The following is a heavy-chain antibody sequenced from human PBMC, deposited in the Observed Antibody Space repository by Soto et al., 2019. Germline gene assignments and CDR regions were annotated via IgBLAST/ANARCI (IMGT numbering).Heavy chain of an antibody. Sequence: GGSLRLSCAASGFTFSSYGMHWVRHAPGKGLEWVAVIWYDGSNKYYADSVKGRFTISRDNSKNTLYLQMNSLRAEDTAVYYCARSGKLELLDYWGQGTLVTVSS. J-gene: IGHJ4*02. CDR1: GFTFSSYG. CDR2: IWYDGSNK. D-gene: IGHD1-7*01. CDR3: ARSGKLELLDY. V-gene: IGHV3-33*01.